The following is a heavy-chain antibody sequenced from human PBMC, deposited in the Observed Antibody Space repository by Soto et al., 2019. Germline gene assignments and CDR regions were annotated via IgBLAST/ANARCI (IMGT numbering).Heavy chain of an antibody. D-gene: IGHD2-2*01. CDR2: ISSSGSTI. CDR3: ARVRRVVVPAAMRNYYYYYMDV. CDR1: GFTFSDYY. V-gene: IGHV3-11*01. J-gene: IGHJ6*03. Sequence: GGSLRLSCAASGFTFSDYYMSWIRQAPGKGLEWVSYISSSGSTIYYADSVKGRFTISRDNAKNSLYLQMNSLRAEDTAVYYCARVRRVVVPAAMRNYYYYYMDVWGKGTTVTVSS.